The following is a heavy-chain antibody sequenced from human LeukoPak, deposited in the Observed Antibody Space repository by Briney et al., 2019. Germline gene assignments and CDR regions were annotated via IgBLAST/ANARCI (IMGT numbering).Heavy chain of an antibody. CDR3: AKTLTGWHYFDY. J-gene: IGHJ4*02. V-gene: IGHV3-7*02. CDR2: INLDGGEK. D-gene: IGHD3-9*01. CDR1: GFKFSSYW. Sequence: PGGSLRLSCASCGFKFSSYWMNWVRQAPGKGLEWVGNINLDGGEKYYVDSVKGRFTISRDNAKNSLYLQMNSLRAEDTAVYYFAKTLTGWHYFDYWGQGTLVTVSS.